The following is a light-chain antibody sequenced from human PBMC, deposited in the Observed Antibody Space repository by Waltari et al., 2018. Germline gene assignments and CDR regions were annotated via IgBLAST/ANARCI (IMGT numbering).Light chain of an antibody. CDR3: QQSYSSPRT. CDR1: QYISHY. V-gene: IGKV1-33*01. CDR2: DAT. Sequence: DIQVTQSPSSLSASVRDRVTITCQASQYISHYLNWYQQRPGKAPKVLIYDATLLKIGVPSRFSGSGSGTDFTFAITSLQPEDAATYYCQQSYSSPRTFGQGTKVEIK. J-gene: IGKJ1*01.